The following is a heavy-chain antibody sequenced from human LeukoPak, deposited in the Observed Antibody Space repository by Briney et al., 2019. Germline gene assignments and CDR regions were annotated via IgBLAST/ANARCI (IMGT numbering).Heavy chain of an antibody. D-gene: IGHD5-12*01. Sequence: GGSLRLSCAASGFTFSSYTMTWVRQAPGKGLEWVSSISRDSSYIYYADSVKGRFTISRDNAKNSLYLQMNSLRAEDTAVYYCAKEVVATIAFDYWGQGTLVTVSS. CDR1: GFTFSSYT. CDR2: ISRDSSYI. V-gene: IGHV3-21*01. CDR3: AKEVVATIAFDY. J-gene: IGHJ4*02.